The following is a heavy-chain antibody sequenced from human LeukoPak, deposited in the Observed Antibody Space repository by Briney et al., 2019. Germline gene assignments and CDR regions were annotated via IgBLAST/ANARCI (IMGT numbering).Heavy chain of an antibody. CDR2: IYYSGST. J-gene: IGHJ6*03. CDR1: GGSISSHY. V-gene: IGHV4-59*11. D-gene: IGHD3-3*01. Sequence: SETLSLTCTVSGGSISSHYWSWIRQPPGKGLEWIGYIYYSGSTNYNPSLKSRVTISVDTSKNQFSLKLSSVTAADRAVYYCARAYRVVIHYYMDAWGKGTTVTVSS. CDR3: ARAYRVVIHYYMDA.